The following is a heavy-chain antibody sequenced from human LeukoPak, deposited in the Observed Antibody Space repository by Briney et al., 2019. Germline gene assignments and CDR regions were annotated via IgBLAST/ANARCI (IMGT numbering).Heavy chain of an antibody. CDR2: IVVGSGNI. Sequence: GASVKVSCKASGFTFATSAVQWVRQARGQRLEWIGWIVVGSGNINYAQKFQERVTITRDMSTSTAYMELSSLRSGDTAVYYCVATLTVTAGSSYYGMDVWGQGTTVTVSS. J-gene: IGHJ6*02. CDR1: GFTFATSA. D-gene: IGHD4-17*01. V-gene: IGHV1-58*01. CDR3: VATLTVTAGSSYYGMDV.